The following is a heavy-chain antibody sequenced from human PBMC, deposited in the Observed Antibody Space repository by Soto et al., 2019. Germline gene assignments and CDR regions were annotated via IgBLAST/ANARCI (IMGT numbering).Heavy chain of an antibody. Sequence: SVKGSCKGSGYRFSNFGINWVRQAPGQGLEWMGWISNYNGNADYAQKFQGRVTMTTDTSTSTAYMELRSLRSDDTAVYYCARVLPPFDPWGQGTLVTVSS. V-gene: IGHV1-18*01. J-gene: IGHJ5*02. CDR2: ISNYNGNA. CDR1: GYRFSNFG. CDR3: ARVLPPFDP.